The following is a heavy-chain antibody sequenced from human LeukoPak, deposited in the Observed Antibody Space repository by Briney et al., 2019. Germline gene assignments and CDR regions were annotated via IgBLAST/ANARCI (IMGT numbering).Heavy chain of an antibody. CDR3: AREVMAAAGMNYFDY. D-gene: IGHD6-13*01. Sequence: GASVKVSCKASGYTFTGYYMHWVRQAPGQGLEWMGGIIPIFGTANYAQKFQGRVTITADKSTSTAYMELSSLRSEDTAVYYCAREVMAAAGMNYFDYWGQGTLVTVSS. CDR1: GYTFTGYY. CDR2: IIPIFGTA. V-gene: IGHV1-69*06. J-gene: IGHJ4*02.